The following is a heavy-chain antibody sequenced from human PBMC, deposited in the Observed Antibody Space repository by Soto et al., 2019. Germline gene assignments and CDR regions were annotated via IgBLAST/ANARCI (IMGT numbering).Heavy chain of an antibody. J-gene: IGHJ4*02. V-gene: IGHV3-30*04. CDR2: ISHDGRVT. CDR1: GFTFNSLS. CDR3: AREPYGDSQYFDY. D-gene: IGHD2-21*02. Sequence: QVQLVESGGGMVQPGTSLRLSCAASGFTFNSLSRHWVRQRPDKGLEWVAVISHDGRVTFYADFVKGRFTVSRDNSKNTIYLQVNSLRAEDTAVYYCAREPYGDSQYFDYWGQGTLVTVSS.